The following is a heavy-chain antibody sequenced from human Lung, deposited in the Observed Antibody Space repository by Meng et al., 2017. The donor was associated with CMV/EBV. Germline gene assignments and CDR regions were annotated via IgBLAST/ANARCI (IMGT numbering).Heavy chain of an antibody. J-gene: IGHJ4*02. CDR1: GFSLSTSRMR. Sequence: SGPTLAXPPQILTLTCTFSGFSLSTSRMRVSWIRQPPGKALEWLARIDWDDDKFYSTSLKTRLTFSKDTSKNQVVLKMTNMDPVDTATYYCPRMGYGYNYFDYWXQGTXVTVAS. V-gene: IGHV2-70D*14. CDR3: PRMGYGYNYFDY. CDR2: IDWDDDK. D-gene: IGHD5-24*01.